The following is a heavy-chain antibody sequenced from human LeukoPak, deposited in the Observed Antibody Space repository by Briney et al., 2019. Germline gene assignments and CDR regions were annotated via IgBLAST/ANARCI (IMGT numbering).Heavy chain of an antibody. Sequence: SETLSLTCTVSGGSISSYYWSWIRQPPGKGLEWIGDIYYSGSTNYNPSLKSRVTISVDTSKNQFSLKLSSVTAADTAVYYCARNLCGGDCYSADYYCMDVWGKGTTVTVSS. CDR2: IYYSGST. J-gene: IGHJ6*03. CDR3: ARNLCGGDCYSADYYCMDV. D-gene: IGHD2-21*01. V-gene: IGHV4-59*01. CDR1: GGSISSYY.